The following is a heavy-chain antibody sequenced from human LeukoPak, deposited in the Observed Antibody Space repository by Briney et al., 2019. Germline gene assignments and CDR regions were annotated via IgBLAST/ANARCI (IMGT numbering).Heavy chain of an antibody. V-gene: IGHV3-30*04. J-gene: IGHJ4*02. CDR2: IFYDGSMQ. D-gene: IGHD5-24*01. CDR3: AKNGDSERWLQPKFVTH. Sequence: GRSLRLSCVASGFTFNNYAMHWVRQAPGKGLEWVAVIFYDGSMQYYADSVKGRFTMSRDNSKNTLYLQMNSLRAEDTAVYYCAKNGDSERWLQPKFVTHWGQGTLVTVSS. CDR1: GFTFNNYA.